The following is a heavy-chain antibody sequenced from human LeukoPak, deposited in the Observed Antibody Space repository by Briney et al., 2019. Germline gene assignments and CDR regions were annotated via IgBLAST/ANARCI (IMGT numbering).Heavy chain of an antibody. CDR2: ISGDGSST. J-gene: IGHJ4*02. D-gene: IGHD1-7*01. Sequence: GGSLRLSCAASGFTLSNYWVHWVRQAPGRGLVWVSRISGDGSSTSYADSVKGRFTISRDNAKNTLYLQINSLRTEDTAVYYCARKYNWNFPFEFWGQGTLVTVSS. CDR3: ARKYNWNFPFEF. CDR1: GFTLSNYW. V-gene: IGHV3-74*01.